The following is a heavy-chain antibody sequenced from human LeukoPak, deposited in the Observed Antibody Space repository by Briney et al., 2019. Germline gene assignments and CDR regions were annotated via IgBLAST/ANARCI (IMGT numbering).Heavy chain of an antibody. J-gene: IGHJ4*02. CDR3: AREGNTRNFDF. Sequence: GRSLRLSCAASGFILSNYPMNWVRQAPGKGLEWVTFVSSDGSNKYYADSVKDRFTLSRDNSRNTLYLQMDSLRADDTAVYYCAREGNTRNFDFWGQGALVTVSS. V-gene: IGHV3-30-3*01. D-gene: IGHD2/OR15-2a*01. CDR1: GFILSNYP. CDR2: VSSDGSNK.